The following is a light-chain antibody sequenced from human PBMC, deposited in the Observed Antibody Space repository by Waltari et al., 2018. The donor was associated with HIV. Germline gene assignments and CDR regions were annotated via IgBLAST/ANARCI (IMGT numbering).Light chain of an antibody. J-gene: IGKJ5*01. V-gene: IGKV1-13*02. CDR2: DAS. CDR1: QGISSA. Sequence: AIQLPQSLSSLSASVGDRVTITCRASQGISSAVAWYQQNPGKTHRFLIYDASSLESGVPSRVSGSGSGTDFTLTISSLQPEDIATYYCQQFNSYPITFGQGTRLEIK. CDR3: QQFNSYPIT.